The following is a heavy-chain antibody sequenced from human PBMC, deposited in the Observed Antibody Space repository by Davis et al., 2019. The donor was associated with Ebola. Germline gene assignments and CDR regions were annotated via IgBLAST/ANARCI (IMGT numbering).Heavy chain of an antibody. CDR3: ARAQFPTTSDH. Sequence: ETLSLTCTVSGGSISSGDYYWSWVRQAPGKGLEWVSSISSDSDYIYYADSAKGRFTISRDNAKNSLYLQMNSLRDEDTAVYYCARAQFPTTSDHWGQGTLVTVSS. CDR2: ISSDSDYI. V-gene: IGHV3-21*04. J-gene: IGHJ4*02. CDR1: GGSISSGDYY. D-gene: IGHD1-1*01.